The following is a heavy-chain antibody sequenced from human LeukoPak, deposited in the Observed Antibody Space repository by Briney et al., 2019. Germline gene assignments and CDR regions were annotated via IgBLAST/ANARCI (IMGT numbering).Heavy chain of an antibody. CDR1: GGSFSGYY. CDR3: ARGGRYCSGGSCYLDY. CDR2: INQSGST. D-gene: IGHD2-15*01. V-gene: IGHV4-34*01. J-gene: IGHJ4*02. Sequence: SETLSLTCGVYGGSFSGYYWSWIRQPPGKGLEWIGEINQSGSTNYNPSLKSRVTISVDTPKNQFSLVLTSVTAADTAMYYCARGGRYCSGGSCYLDYWGQGTLVTVSS.